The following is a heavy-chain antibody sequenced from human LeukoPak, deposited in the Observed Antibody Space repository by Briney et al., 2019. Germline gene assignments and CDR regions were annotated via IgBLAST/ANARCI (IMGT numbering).Heavy chain of an antibody. CDR3: ARGNRAGYYFDY. J-gene: IGHJ4*02. CDR2: IIRSGIT. D-gene: IGHD5-24*01. Sequence: PSETLSLTCADYGGSFSDSYWSWIRQAPGKGLEWIGEIIRSGITNYNPSLKSRATIPIDTSKNQFSLTLSSVTAADTAVYFCARGNRAGYYFDYWGQGTLVTVSS. V-gene: IGHV4-34*01. CDR1: GGSFSDSY.